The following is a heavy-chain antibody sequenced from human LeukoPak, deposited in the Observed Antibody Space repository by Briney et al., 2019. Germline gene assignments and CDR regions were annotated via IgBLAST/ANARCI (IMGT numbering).Heavy chain of an antibody. CDR3: VRRGSGKYFDY. J-gene: IGHJ4*02. D-gene: IGHD3-10*01. CDR1: GGSISSGSYY. V-gene: IGHV4-61*02. Sequence: SQTLSLTCTVSGGSISSGSYYWSWIRQPAGKGLEWIGRIYTSGSTNYNPSLKSRVTISVDTSRNQFSLKLSSVTAADTAVYYCVRRGSGKYFDYWGQGTLVTVSS. CDR2: IYTSGST.